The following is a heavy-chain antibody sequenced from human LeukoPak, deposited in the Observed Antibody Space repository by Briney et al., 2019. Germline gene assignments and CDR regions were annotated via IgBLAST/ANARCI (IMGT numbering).Heavy chain of an antibody. J-gene: IGHJ4*02. Sequence: PGGSLRLSCAASGFTFSSYAMHWVRQVPGKGLEYVSAISSNGGSTYYANSVKGRFTISRDNSKNTLYLQMGSLRAEDMAVYYCARGSAYYDSSGYMGYWGQGTLVTVSS. CDR3: ARGSAYYDSSGYMGY. V-gene: IGHV3-64*01. D-gene: IGHD3-22*01. CDR1: GFTFSSYA. CDR2: ISSNGGST.